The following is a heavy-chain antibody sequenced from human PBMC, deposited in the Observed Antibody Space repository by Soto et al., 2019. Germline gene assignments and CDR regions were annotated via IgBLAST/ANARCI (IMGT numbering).Heavy chain of an antibody. CDR1: GGSMNNGDSY. J-gene: IGHJ4*02. CDR3: ARDAPGAAPY. D-gene: IGHD6-13*01. CDR2: INYRGTT. V-gene: IGHV4-31*11. Sequence: SETMSLTCAVSGGSMNNGDSYLNWIWQHPEKGLEWMGYINYRGTTNYNPALKSRILISIDTSKNQFSLRLTSVTAADTAVYYCARDAPGAAPYWGQGTLVTVSS.